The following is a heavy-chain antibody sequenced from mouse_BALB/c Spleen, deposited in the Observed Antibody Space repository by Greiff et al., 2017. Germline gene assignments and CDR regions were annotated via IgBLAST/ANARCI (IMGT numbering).Heavy chain of an antibody. J-gene: IGHJ3*01. Sequence: QVQLQQSAAELARPGASVKMSCKASGYTFTSYTMHWVKQRPGQGLEWIGYINPSSGYTEYNQKFKDKTTLTADKSSSTAYMQLSSLTSEDSAVYYCAREDGYYWFAYWGQGTLVTVSA. V-gene: IGHV1-4*02. CDR2: INPSSGYT. CDR1: GYTFTSYT. CDR3: AREDGYYWFAY. D-gene: IGHD2-3*01.